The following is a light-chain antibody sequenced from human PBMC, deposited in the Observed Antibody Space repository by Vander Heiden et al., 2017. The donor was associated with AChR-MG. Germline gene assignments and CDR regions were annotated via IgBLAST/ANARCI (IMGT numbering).Light chain of an antibody. CDR3: ESWDTSLRVVL. CDR1: SSNIGNNH. CDR2: DNS. Sequence: QSVLTQPPSVSAAPGQKVTISCSGSSSNIGNNHVSWYQQLPGTAPKLLIYDNSKRPSGIPDRFSGSKSATSATLGITGLQSGDEADYYCESWDTSLRVVLFGGGTKLTVL. V-gene: IGLV1-51*01. J-gene: IGLJ2*01.